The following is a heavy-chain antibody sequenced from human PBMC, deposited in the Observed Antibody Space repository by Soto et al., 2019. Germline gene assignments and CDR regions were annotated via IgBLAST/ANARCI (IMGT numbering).Heavy chain of an antibody. CDR3: ARGATLYRAAERYFQH. D-gene: IGHD6-25*01. CDR1: GGSFSGYY. Sequence: LSLTCAVYGGSFSGYYWSWIRQPPGKGLEWIGEINHSGSTNYNPSLKSRVTISVDTSKNQFSLKLSSVTAADTAVYYCARGATLYRAAERYFQHWGQGTLVTVSS. CDR2: INHSGST. V-gene: IGHV4-34*01. J-gene: IGHJ1*01.